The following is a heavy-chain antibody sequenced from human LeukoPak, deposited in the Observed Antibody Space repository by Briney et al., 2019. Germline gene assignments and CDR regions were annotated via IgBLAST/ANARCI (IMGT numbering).Heavy chain of an antibody. J-gene: IGHJ5*02. CDR3: AKSTYGPGGWFDP. V-gene: IGHV3-21*04. D-gene: IGHD3-10*01. CDR1: GFTFSSYS. CDR2: ISSSSSYI. Sequence: AGGSLRLSCAASGFTFSSYSMNWVRQAPGKGLEWVSSISSSSSYIYYADSVKGRFTISRDNSENTLHLQMNSLRAEDTAVYYCAKSTYGPGGWFDPWGQGTLVTVSS.